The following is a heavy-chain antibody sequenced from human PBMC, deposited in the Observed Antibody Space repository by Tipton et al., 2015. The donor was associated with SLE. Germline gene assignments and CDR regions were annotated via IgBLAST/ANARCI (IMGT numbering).Heavy chain of an antibody. V-gene: IGHV4-59*01. CDR3: AREAQPGAFDI. D-gene: IGHD5-18*01. CDR1: GGSISSYY. Sequence: TLSLTCTVSGGSISSYYLSWIRQPPGKGLEWIGYIYYSGSTNYNPSLKSRVTISVDTSKNQFSLKLSSVTAADTAVYYCAREAQPGAFDIWGQGTMVTVSS. J-gene: IGHJ3*02. CDR2: IYYSGST.